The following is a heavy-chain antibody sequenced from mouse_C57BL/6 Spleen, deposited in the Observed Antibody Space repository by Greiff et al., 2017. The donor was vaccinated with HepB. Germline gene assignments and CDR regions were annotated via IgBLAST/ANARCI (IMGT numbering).Heavy chain of an antibody. CDR2: IDPSDSYT. Sequence: QVQLQQPGAELVKPGASVKLSCKASGYTFTSYWMQWVKQRPGQGLEWIGEIDPSDSYTNYNQKFKGKATLTVDTSSSTAYMQLSSLTSEDSAVYYCARYGKSWYFDVWGTGTTVTVSS. V-gene: IGHV1-50*01. J-gene: IGHJ1*03. CDR1: GYTFTSYW. CDR3: ARYGKSWYFDV. D-gene: IGHD2-1*01.